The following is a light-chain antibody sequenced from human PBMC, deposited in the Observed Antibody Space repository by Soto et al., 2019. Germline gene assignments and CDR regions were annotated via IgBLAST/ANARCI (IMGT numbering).Light chain of an antibody. CDR2: DVT. CDR3: SSYTSSSTPV. V-gene: IGLV2-14*03. J-gene: IGLJ2*01. Sequence: QSALTQPASVSGSPGQSITISCTGTSSDVGGYNYVSWYQQHPGKAPKLMIYDVTNRPSGVSNRFSGSKSGNTASLTISGLPAEAEADYYCSSYTSSSTPVFGGGTKLTVL. CDR1: SSDVGGYNY.